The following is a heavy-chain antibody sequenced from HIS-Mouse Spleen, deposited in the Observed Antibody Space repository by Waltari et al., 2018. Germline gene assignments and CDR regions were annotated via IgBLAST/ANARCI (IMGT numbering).Heavy chain of an antibody. CDR3: TTDSIVGATTVCY. CDR1: GFTFINAW. V-gene: IGHV3-15*01. D-gene: IGHD1-26*01. Sequence: EVQLVESGGGLVKPGGSLRLSCAASGFTFINAWMSWVRQAPGKGLEWVGRIKSKTDGGTTDYAAPVKGRFTISRDDSKNTLYLQMNSLKTEDTAVYYCTTDSIVGATTVCYWGQGTLVTVSS. CDR2: IKSKTDGGTT. J-gene: IGHJ4*02.